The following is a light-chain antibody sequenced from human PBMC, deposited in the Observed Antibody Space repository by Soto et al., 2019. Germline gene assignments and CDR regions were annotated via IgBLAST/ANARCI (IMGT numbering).Light chain of an antibody. CDR1: QSIVSW. V-gene: IGKV1-5*01. CDR3: QQFSLYWA. CDR2: DAS. J-gene: IGKJ1*01. Sequence: DIQMTQSPSRLSASVGARVTITFRASQSIVSWLAWYQQKPGKAPKLLLYDASTLESGVPSKFSGSGYGTEFILTISSLQPDDFATYYCQQFSLYWAFGQGSKVDI.